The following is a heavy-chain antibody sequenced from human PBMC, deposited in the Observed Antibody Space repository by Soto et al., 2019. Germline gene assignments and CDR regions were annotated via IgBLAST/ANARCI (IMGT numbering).Heavy chain of an antibody. Sequence: QVQLQESGPGLVKPSQTLSLTCTVSGGSISSGGYYWSWIRQHPGKGLEWIGYIYYSGSTYYNPSLKRRVTISVDTSKSQFSLKLSSVTAADTAVYYCARNEDYGDYFDYWGQGTLVTVSS. D-gene: IGHD4-17*01. V-gene: IGHV4-31*03. CDR1: GGSISSGGYY. CDR3: ARNEDYGDYFDY. J-gene: IGHJ4*02. CDR2: IYYSGST.